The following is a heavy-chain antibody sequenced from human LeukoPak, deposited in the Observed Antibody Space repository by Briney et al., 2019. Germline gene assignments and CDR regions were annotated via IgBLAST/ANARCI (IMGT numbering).Heavy chain of an antibody. J-gene: IGHJ4*02. CDR2: IYTSGST. Sequence: PSETLSLTCTVSGGSISRYYWSWIRQPAGKGLEWIGRIYTSGSTNYNPSLKRRVTISVDKSKNQFSLKLSSVTAADTAVYYCARGGTDSSGYYYGGYFDYWGQGTLVTVSS. V-gene: IGHV4-4*07. CDR3: ARGGTDSSGYYYGGYFDY. CDR1: GGSISRYY. D-gene: IGHD3-22*01.